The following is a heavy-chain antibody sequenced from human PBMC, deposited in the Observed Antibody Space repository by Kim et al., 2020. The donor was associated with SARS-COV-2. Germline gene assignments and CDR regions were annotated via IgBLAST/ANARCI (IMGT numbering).Heavy chain of an antibody. D-gene: IGHD1-20*01. CDR3: ARGIIRPITLDY. V-gene: IGHV4-31*02. Sequence: YYNPSFMSRVNISLDTSKNQYSLELSSLTAADTAVYYCARGIIRPITLDYWGQGTLVTVSS. J-gene: IGHJ4*02.